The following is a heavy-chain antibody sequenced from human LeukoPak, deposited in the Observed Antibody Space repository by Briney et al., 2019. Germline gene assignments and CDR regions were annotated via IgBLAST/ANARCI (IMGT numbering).Heavy chain of an antibody. CDR1: GFTVSSNY. Sequence: GGSLRLSCAASGFTVSSNYMSWVRQAPGKGLEWVAVIWYDGSNKYYADSVKGRFTISRDNSKNTLYLQMNSLRAEDTAVYYCARSGDDYGDYEFDYWGQGTLVTVSS. CDR3: ARSGDDYGDYEFDY. V-gene: IGHV3-33*08. CDR2: IWYDGSNK. J-gene: IGHJ4*02. D-gene: IGHD4-17*01.